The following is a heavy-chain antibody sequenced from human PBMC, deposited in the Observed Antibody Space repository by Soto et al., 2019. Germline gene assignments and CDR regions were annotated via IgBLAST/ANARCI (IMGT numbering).Heavy chain of an antibody. CDR3: ARRALGHSGYTGAFDI. J-gene: IGHJ3*02. V-gene: IGHV1-69*02. D-gene: IGHD5-12*01. CDR1: GGTFSSYT. Sequence: QVQLVQSGAEVKKPGSSVKVSCKASGGTFSSYTISWVRQAPGQGLEWMGRISPILGIANFAQKFQGRVTITADKSTSTAYMELSSLRSEDTAVYYCARRALGHSGYTGAFDIWGQGTMVTVSS. CDR2: ISPILGIA.